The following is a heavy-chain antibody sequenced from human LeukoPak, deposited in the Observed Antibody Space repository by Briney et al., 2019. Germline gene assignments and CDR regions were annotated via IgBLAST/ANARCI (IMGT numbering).Heavy chain of an antibody. D-gene: IGHD4-17*01. V-gene: IGHV3-53*01. CDR3: ARGPVTRFEI. CDR2: IYSGGTT. CDR1: GFTVSSNY. Sequence: GSLRLSCAASGFTVSSNYMSWVRQAPGKGLEWVSVIYSGGTTYYADSVKGRFTISRDNSNNTLHLQMNSLRAEDTAVYYCARGPVTRFEIWGQGTMVTVSS. J-gene: IGHJ3*02.